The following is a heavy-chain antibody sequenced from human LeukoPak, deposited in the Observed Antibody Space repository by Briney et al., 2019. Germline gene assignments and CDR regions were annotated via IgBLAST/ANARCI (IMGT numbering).Heavy chain of an antibody. D-gene: IGHD6-19*01. CDR2: ISSSGSTI. Sequence: GGSLRLSCAASGFTFSSYEMNWVRQAPGKGLEWVSYISSSGSTIYYADSVKGRFTISRDNAKKSLYLQMNSLRAEDTAVYYCASLGQARYSSFRFDYWGQGTLVTVSS. CDR3: ASLGQARYSSFRFDY. CDR1: GFTFSSYE. V-gene: IGHV3-48*03. J-gene: IGHJ4*02.